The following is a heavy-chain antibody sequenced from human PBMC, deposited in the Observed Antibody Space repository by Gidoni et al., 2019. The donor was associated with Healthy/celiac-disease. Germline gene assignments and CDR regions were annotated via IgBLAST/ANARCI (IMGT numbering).Heavy chain of an antibody. V-gene: IGHV3-9*01. Sequence: EVQLVESGGGLVKHGRSMRLSCEAAGFVFGGYAMHWVRQVPGKGLEWVSVVSWNSGNTAYADSVKGRFTISRDNAKNSLFLQMDSLRGEDTSLYFCARAGTFSSSSGWLDPWGQGTLVTVSS. CDR2: VSWNSGNT. D-gene: IGHD6-6*01. CDR3: ARAGTFSSSSGWLDP. J-gene: IGHJ5*02. CDR1: GFVFGGYA.